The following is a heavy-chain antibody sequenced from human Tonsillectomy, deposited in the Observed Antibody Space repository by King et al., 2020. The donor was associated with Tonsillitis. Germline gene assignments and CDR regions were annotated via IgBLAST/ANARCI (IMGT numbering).Heavy chain of an antibody. CDR2: VHYSGST. Sequence: QLQESGPRLVKPSETLSLTCSVSGGSMISYYWKWIRQPPGKGLEWIGYVHYSGSTNYNASLKSRVTISVDTSKNQFSLKMTSATAADTAVYYCARGGIGVLMKALDAWGQGTTVTVSS. V-gene: IGHV4-59*01. J-gene: IGHJ6*02. CDR3: ARGGIGVLMKALDA. D-gene: IGHD3-3*01. CDR1: GGSMISYY.